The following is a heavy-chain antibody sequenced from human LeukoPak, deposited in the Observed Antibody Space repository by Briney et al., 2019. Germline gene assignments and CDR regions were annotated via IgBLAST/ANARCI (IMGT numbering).Heavy chain of an antibody. CDR3: ARGWGHWEIPEYNWFDP. CDR2: INPGGGST. Sequence: ASVKVSCKASGYTFTSYYMHWVRQAPGQGLEWMGIINPGGGSTSYAQKFQGRVTMTRDMSTSTVYMELSSLRSEDTAVYYCARGWGHWEIPEYNWFDPWGQGTLVTVSS. CDR1: GYTFTSYY. V-gene: IGHV1-46*01. D-gene: IGHD7-27*01. J-gene: IGHJ5*02.